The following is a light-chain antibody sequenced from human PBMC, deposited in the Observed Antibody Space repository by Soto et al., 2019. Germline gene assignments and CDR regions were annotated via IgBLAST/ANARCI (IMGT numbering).Light chain of an antibody. CDR3: SSYTSSSTLYV. V-gene: IGLV2-14*03. CDR2: DVS. Sequence: QSVLTQPASVSGSPGQSITISCTGTSNDVGRCYYVSWYQHHPGKAPKLMIYDVSHRPSGVSNRFSGSKSGNTASLTISGLQAEDEADYYCSSYTSSSTLYVFGTGTKVTVL. J-gene: IGLJ1*01. CDR1: SNDVGRCYY.